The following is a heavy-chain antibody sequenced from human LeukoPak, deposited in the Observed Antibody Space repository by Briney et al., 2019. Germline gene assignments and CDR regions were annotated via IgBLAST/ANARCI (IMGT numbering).Heavy chain of an antibody. D-gene: IGHD6-19*01. V-gene: IGHV3-30*18. J-gene: IGHJ5*02. Sequence: PGGSLRLSCAVSGFTISSHGMHWVRQAPGKGPEWVAMIAYHGNTEYYGDSVKGRFTISRDNSKNTLYQQMDSLRAEDAVVYHCGKDWGSGGWYNYFDPWGQGTLVTVSS. CDR3: GKDWGSGGWYNYFDP. CDR2: IAYHGNTE. CDR1: GFTISSHG.